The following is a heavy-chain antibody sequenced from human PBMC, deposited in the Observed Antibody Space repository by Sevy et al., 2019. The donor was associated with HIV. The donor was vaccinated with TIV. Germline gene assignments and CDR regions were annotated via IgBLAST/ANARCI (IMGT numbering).Heavy chain of an antibody. CDR2: IIPIFGTA. V-gene: IGHV1-69*13. Sequence: ASVKVSCKASGGTFSSYAISCVRQAPGQGLEWMGGIIPIFGTANYAQKFQGRVTITADESTSTAYMELSSLRSEDTAVYYCARDRGYYGSGGYFDYWGQGTLVTVSS. CDR3: ARDRGYYGSGGYFDY. D-gene: IGHD3-10*01. CDR1: GGTFSSYA. J-gene: IGHJ4*02.